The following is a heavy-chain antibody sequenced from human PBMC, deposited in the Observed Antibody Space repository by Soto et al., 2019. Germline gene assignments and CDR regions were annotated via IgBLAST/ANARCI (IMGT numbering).Heavy chain of an antibody. CDR2: TFYMSRWHF. Sequence: SQTLSLTCVILGDSVSSNTVAWNWIRQSPSRGLEWLGRTFYMSRWHFDYEPSVKSRLSISPDTSKNQFSLQLNSVTPDDTAVYYCVRAGLTSGTLWFGPWGQGTLVTAPQ. CDR1: GDSVSSNTVA. V-gene: IGHV6-1*01. J-gene: IGHJ5*02. CDR3: VRAGLTSGTLWFGP. D-gene: IGHD2-15*01.